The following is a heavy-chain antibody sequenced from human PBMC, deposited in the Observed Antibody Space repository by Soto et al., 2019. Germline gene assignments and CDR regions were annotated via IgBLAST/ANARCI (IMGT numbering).Heavy chain of an antibody. CDR2: ISYDGSNN. Sequence: QVQLVESGGGVVQPGRSLRLSCAASGFTFSSYGMHWVRQAPGKGLEWVAVISYDGSNNYYADSVKGRFTISRDNSKNTLYLQMNSLRAEDAAVYYCAKDQLRGVRGVITYFYGMDVWGQGPTVTVSS. J-gene: IGHJ6*02. CDR1: GFTFSSYG. CDR3: AKDQLRGVRGVITYFYGMDV. D-gene: IGHD3-10*01. V-gene: IGHV3-30*18.